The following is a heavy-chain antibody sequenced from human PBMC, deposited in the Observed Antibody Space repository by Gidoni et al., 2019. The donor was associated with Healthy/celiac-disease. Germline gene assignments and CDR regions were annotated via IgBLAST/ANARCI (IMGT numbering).Heavy chain of an antibody. D-gene: IGHD3-16*01. CDR2: IYYSGST. Sequence: QVQLQESGPRLVTPSQTLSLTCPLAGRSISRGGYYWRWIRQQPGKGLEWIGYIYYSGSTYYSPSLKSRVTISVDASKNQFSLKLSAVTAANTAVYYCARGGGFGAFDIWGQGTMVTVSS. CDR1: GRSISRGGYY. J-gene: IGHJ3*02. V-gene: IGHV4-31*03. CDR3: ARGGGFGAFDI.